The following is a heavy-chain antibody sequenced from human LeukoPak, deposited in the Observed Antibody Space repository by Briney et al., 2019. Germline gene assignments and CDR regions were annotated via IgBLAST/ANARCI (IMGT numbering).Heavy chain of an antibody. CDR2: ISNNGGYT. CDR1: GFTFDDYA. J-gene: IGHJ4*02. V-gene: IGHV3-23*01. CDR3: AKQLGYCSDGSCYFPY. Sequence: GGSLRLSCAASGFTFDDYAMSWVRQAPGKGLEWVSAISNNGGYTYYADSVQGRFTISRDNSKSTLCLQMNSLRAEDTAVYYCAKQLGYCSDGSCYFPYWGQGTLVTVSS. D-gene: IGHD2-15*01.